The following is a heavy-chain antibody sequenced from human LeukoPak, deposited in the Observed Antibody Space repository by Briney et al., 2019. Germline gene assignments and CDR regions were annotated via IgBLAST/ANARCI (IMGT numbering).Heavy chain of an antibody. D-gene: IGHD2-2*03. J-gene: IGHJ3*02. CDR2: IGGSGGAI. CDR1: GFTFSTDD. V-gene: IGHV3-23*01. Sequence: GGSLRLSCAASGFTFSTDDMSWVRQAPGEGLQWVACIGGSGGAIYYADSVKGRFTISRDNSKSTLYLQMNSLRADDTAIYYCAKWMSRVQAFDIWDQGTMVTVS. CDR3: AKWMSRVQAFDI.